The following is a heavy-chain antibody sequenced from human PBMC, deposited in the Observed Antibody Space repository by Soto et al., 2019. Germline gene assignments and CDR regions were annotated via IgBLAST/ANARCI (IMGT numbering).Heavy chain of an antibody. Sequence: GGSLRLSCAASGFTFSTYAVHWVRQAPGKGLEWVSGISWNSGNIDYADSVKGRFTISRDNAKNSLYLQMNSLRAEDTALYYCVKASTYSSSQGWFDPWGQGTMVTVSS. J-gene: IGHJ5*02. CDR1: GFTFSTYA. CDR2: ISWNSGNI. D-gene: IGHD6-6*01. CDR3: VKASTYSSSQGWFDP. V-gene: IGHV3-9*01.